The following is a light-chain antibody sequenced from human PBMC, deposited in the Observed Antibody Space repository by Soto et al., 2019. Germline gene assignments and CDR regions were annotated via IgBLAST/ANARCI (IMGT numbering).Light chain of an antibody. V-gene: IGLV2-23*02. CDR1: SSDVGSYNL. CDR2: EVS. J-gene: IGLJ1*01. CDR3: FSYAGSRFYV. Sequence: QSALTQPASVSGSPGQSITISCTGTSSDVGSYNLVSWYQQHPGKAPKLMFYEVSKRPSVVSNRFSGSKFDNTASLTISGLQAEDEADYYCFSYAGSRFYVFGTGTKLTGL.